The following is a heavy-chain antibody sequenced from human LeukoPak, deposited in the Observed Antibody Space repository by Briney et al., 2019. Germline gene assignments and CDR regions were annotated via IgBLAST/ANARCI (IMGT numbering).Heavy chain of an antibody. V-gene: IGHV3-7*05. D-gene: IGHD3-10*01. CDR3: ATWSNYNLFDL. Sequence: PGGSLRLSCVASGFTFSRYWMSWVRQGPGKGLEWVANVKEDGGAKYYADSVEDRFTISRDNAKNSLYLQMSSLRAEDTAVYYCATWSNYNLFDLWGQGTLVTVSS. CDR1: GFTFSRYW. CDR2: VKEDGGAK. J-gene: IGHJ4*02.